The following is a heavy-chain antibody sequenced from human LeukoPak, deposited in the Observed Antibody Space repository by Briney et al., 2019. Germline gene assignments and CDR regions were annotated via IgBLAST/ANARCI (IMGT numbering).Heavy chain of an antibody. D-gene: IGHD3-3*01. Sequence: SETLSLTCTVSGGSISSSSYYWGWIRQPPGKGLEWIGSIYYSGSTYYNPSLKSRVTISVDTSKNQFSLKLSSVTAADTAVYYCARSGGYYDFWSGWDAFDIWGQGTMVTVSS. CDR2: IYYSGST. CDR1: GGSISSSSYY. CDR3: ARSGGYYDFWSGWDAFDI. J-gene: IGHJ3*02. V-gene: IGHV4-39*01.